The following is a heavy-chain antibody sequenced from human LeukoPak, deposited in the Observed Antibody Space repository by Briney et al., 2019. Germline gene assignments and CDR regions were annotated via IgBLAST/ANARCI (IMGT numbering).Heavy chain of an antibody. D-gene: IGHD6-19*01. CDR2: ISSSSSYI. J-gene: IGHJ3*02. Sequence: GGSLRLSCAASGFTFSSYSMNWVRQAPRKGLEWVSSISSSSSYIYYADSVKGRFTISRDNAKNSLYLQMDSLRAEDTAVYYCARGSIAVVHAFDIWGQGTMVTVSS. CDR3: ARGSIAVVHAFDI. V-gene: IGHV3-21*01. CDR1: GFTFSSYS.